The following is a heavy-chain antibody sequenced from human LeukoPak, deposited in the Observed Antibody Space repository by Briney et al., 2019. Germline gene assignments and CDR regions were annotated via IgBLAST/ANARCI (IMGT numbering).Heavy chain of an antibody. CDR2: IFKSGSA. Sequence: SGTLSLTCAVSGGSISDGYWWSWVRQPPGKGLEWIGEIFKSGSANYNPSLKSRVTISMDKSKNQFSLRLSSVSAADTAVYYCARNGYYSADYWGQGTLVTVSS. CDR3: ARNGYYSADY. V-gene: IGHV4-4*02. CDR1: GGSISDGYW. D-gene: IGHD4-17*01. J-gene: IGHJ4*02.